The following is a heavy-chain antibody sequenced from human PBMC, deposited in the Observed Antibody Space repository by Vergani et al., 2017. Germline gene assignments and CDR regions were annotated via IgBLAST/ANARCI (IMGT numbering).Heavy chain of an antibody. V-gene: IGHV3-43D*04. D-gene: IGHD3-22*01. CDR3: AKEGGLSYYDSSGYRAPYYFDY. J-gene: IGHJ4*02. CDR1: GFTFDDYA. Sequence: EVQLVESGGVVVQPGGSLRLSCAASGFTFDDYAMHWVRQAPGKGLEWVSLISWGGGSTYYADSVKGRFTISRDNSKNSLYLQMNSLRAEDTALYYCAKEGGLSYYDSSGYRAPYYFDYWGQGTLVTVSS. CDR2: ISWGGGST.